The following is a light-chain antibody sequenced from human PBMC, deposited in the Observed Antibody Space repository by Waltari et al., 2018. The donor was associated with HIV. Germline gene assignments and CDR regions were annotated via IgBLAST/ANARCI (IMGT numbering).Light chain of an antibody. J-gene: IGLJ2*01. CDR1: HSHVPANPD. V-gene: IGLV1-40*01. CDR2: ADT. Sequence: QAVLPHSASLSVAPGQRVTNSRTGSHSHVPANPDVHRHPQFPGTDPNLLIFADTNRPSGVPPRFSASKSSASASLATTGLLAEDEAAYYCQSYDSCLSAVVFGGGTKLTVL. CDR3: QSYDSCLSAVV.